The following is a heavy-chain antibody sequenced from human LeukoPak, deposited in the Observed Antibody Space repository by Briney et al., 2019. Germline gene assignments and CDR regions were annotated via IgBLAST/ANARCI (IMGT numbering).Heavy chain of an antibody. CDR2: INPSGGST. D-gene: IGHD3-10*01. CDR3: AREGMGRHY. CDR1: GYTFTSYY. V-gene: IGHV1-46*01. Sequence: EASVKVSCKASGYTFTSYYMHWVRQAPGQGLEWMGIINPSGGSTSYAQKFHGRVTMTRDTSTSTVYMELSSLRCEDTGVYYCAREGMGRHYWGQGTLVTVSS. J-gene: IGHJ4*02.